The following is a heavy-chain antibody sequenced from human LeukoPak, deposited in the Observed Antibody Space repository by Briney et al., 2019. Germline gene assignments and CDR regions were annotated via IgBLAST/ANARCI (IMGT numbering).Heavy chain of an antibody. CDR1: GYTFGTYC. Sequence: GESLKISCKGSGYTFGTYCIAWVRQMPGKGLEWMGIIYPGGSDTTYSPSFQGQVTISADKSISTAYLQWSSLKASDTAIYFCARLGLTGTALYYFEYWGQGTLVTVSS. CDR2: IYPGGSDT. V-gene: IGHV5-51*01. D-gene: IGHD1-20*01. CDR3: ARLGLTGTALYYFEY. J-gene: IGHJ4*02.